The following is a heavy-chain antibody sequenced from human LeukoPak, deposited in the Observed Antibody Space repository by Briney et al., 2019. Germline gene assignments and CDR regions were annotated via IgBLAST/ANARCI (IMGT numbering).Heavy chain of an antibody. V-gene: IGHV4-39*07. J-gene: IGHJ4*02. D-gene: IGHD6-19*01. CDR2: IYYSGST. CDR3: AKAKYSSGGGADY. CDR1: GGSISSSSYY. Sequence: PSETLSLTCTVSGGSISSSSYYWGWLRQPPGKGLEWIGSIYYSGSTYYNPSLKSRVTISVDTSKNQFSLKLSSVTAADTAVYYCAKAKYSSGGGADYWGQGTLVTVSS.